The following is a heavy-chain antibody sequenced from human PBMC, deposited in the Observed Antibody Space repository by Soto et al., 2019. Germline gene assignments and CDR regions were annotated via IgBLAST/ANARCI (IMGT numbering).Heavy chain of an antibody. CDR2: MNPNSGNT. CDR3: ARGIKYGAYSRWFDP. Sequence: QVQLVQSGAEVKKPGASVKVSGKASVYTFTSYDINWVRQATGQGLEYLGWMNPNSGNTAYVQKFQGRVTMTWDTSLTTAYVELGSLRSEDTAVYFCARGIKYGAYSRWFDPWGQGTLVTVSS. V-gene: IGHV1-8*01. CDR1: VYTFTSYD. J-gene: IGHJ5*02. D-gene: IGHD4-17*01.